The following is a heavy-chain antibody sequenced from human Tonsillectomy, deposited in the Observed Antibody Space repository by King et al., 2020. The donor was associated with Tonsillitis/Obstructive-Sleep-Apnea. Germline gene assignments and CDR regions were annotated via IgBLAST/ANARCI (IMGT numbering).Heavy chain of an antibody. D-gene: IGHD3-3*01. CDR3: ARGPNWSGYYEPHSDAFDI. V-gene: IGHV3-74*01. CDR2: INSDGSST. J-gene: IGHJ3*02. CDR1: GFTFSSYW. Sequence: VQLVESGGGLVQPGGSLRLSCAASGFTFSSYWMHWVRQAPGKGLVWVSRINSDGSSTSYADSVKGRFTISRDNAKNTLYLQMNSLRAEDTAVYYCARGPNWSGYYEPHSDAFDIWGQGTMVTVSS.